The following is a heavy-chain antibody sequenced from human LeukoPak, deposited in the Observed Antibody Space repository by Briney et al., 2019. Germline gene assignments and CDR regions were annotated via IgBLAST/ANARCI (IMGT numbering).Heavy chain of an antibody. CDR3: ARLPGGPGSYYQIDY. V-gene: IGHV4-39*01. J-gene: IGHJ4*02. CDR1: GGSISSSSYY. Sequence: SETLSLTCTVSGGSISSSSYYWGWIRQPPGKGLEWIGSIYYSGSTYYNPSLKSRVTISVDTSKNQFSLKLSSVTAADTAVYYCARLPGGPGSYYQIDYWGQGTLVTVSS. CDR2: IYYSGST. D-gene: IGHD3-10*01.